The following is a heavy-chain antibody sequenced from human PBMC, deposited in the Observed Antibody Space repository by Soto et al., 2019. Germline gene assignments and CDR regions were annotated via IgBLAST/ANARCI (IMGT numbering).Heavy chain of an antibody. V-gene: IGHV1-69*01. CDR3: AREAGYTYGYVFDY. CDR2: IIPVLGVV. J-gene: IGHJ4*02. D-gene: IGHD5-18*01. Sequence: QVQLVQSGAEVKKPGSSVKVSCKASGGTFGNHAISWVRQAPGQGLEWLGGIIPVLGVVDTAQNFQCRVTITADASTSTAYLELSSLISEDTALYYCAREAGYTYGYVFDYWGQGALVTVSS. CDR1: GGTFGNHA.